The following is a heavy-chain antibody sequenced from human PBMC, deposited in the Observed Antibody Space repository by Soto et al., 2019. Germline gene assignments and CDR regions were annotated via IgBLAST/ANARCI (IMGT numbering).Heavy chain of an antibody. Sequence: ASVKVSCKASGYTFTSYYMHWVRQAPGQGLEWMGIINPSGGSTSYAQKFQGRVTMTRDTSTSTVYMELSSLGSEDTAVYYCARDGARDFWSGYYWENYGYGMDVWGQGTTVTVSS. CDR2: INPSGGST. CDR1: GYTFTSYY. CDR3: ARDGARDFWSGYYWENYGYGMDV. J-gene: IGHJ6*02. V-gene: IGHV1-46*01. D-gene: IGHD3-3*01.